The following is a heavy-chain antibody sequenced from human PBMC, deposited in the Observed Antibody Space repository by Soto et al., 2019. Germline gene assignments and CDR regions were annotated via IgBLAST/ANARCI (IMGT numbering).Heavy chain of an antibody. V-gene: IGHV4-39*01. CDR3: ARHADYYDILTGGGPFDY. D-gene: IGHD3-9*01. J-gene: IGHJ4*02. Sequence: QLQLQESGPGLVKPSETLSLTCTVSGGSISSSSYYWGWIRQPPGKGLEWIGSIYYSGSTYDNPSLKGRVTISVDTSKNQFSLKRSSVTAADTAVYYCARHADYYDILTGGGPFDYWGQGTLVTVSS. CDR2: IYYSGST. CDR1: GGSISSSSYY.